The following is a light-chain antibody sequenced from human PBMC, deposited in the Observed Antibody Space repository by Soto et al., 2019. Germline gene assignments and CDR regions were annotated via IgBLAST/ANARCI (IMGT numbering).Light chain of an antibody. CDR1: SSNIGNNY. J-gene: IGLJ2*01. V-gene: IGLV1-51*02. CDR3: GTWDSSLSAVV. CDR2: ENN. Sequence: QSALTQPPSVSAAPGQKVTISCSGSSSNIGNNYVSWYQQLPGTAPKLLIYENNKRPSGIPDRFSGSKSGTSATLGITGLQTGVEADYYCGTWDSSLSAVVFGGGTKVTVL.